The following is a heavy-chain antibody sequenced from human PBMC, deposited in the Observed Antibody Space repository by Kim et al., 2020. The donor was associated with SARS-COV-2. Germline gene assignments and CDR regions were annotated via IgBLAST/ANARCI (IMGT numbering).Heavy chain of an antibody. CDR1: GFTFTSYA. V-gene: IGHV1-58*01. Sequence: SVKVSCKASGFTFTSYAVNWVRQAPGQRLEWIGWIIVCSGNTNYAQKFQGRVTITRDTSTSTAYMELSSLRSEDTAVYYCARDLNDAIDVWGQGTM. J-gene: IGHJ3*01. CDR2: IIVCSGNT. CDR3: ARDLNDAIDV.